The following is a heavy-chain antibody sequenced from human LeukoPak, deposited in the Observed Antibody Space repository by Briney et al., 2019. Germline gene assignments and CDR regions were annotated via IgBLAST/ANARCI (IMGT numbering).Heavy chain of an antibody. J-gene: IGHJ4*02. V-gene: IGHV3-33*06. D-gene: IGHD4-11*01. CDR2: IWSDGSNR. CDR1: GFTFSHYG. CDR3: AKDAQRGFDYSNSLKN. Sequence: GGSLRLSCAPSGFTFSHYGMHWVRQAPGKGLEWVAVIWSDGSNRYYGDPVKGRFITSRDNFQRTVYLQMNSLRAEDTAVYYCAKDAQRGFDYSNSLKNWGQGTLVTVSS.